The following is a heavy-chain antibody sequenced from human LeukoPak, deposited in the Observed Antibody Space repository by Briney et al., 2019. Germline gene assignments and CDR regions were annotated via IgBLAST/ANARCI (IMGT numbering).Heavy chain of an antibody. D-gene: IGHD3-9*01. CDR3: ARAPTVYLAWFDP. J-gene: IGHJ5*02. Sequence: SVKVSCKASGGTFSSYAITWVRQAPGQGLEWMGRIIPILGIANYAQKFQGRVTITADKSTSTAYMELSSLRSEDTAVYYCARAPTVYLAWFDPWGQGTLVTVSS. CDR1: GGTFSSYA. V-gene: IGHV1-69*04. CDR2: IIPILGIA.